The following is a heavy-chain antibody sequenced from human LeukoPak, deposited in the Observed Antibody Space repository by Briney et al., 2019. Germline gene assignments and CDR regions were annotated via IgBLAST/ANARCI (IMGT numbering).Heavy chain of an antibody. CDR1: GDSISSYY. CDR2: IYYSGST. J-gene: IGHJ4*02. D-gene: IGHD3-10*01. Sequence: SETLSLTCTVSGDSISSYYWSWIRQPPGKGLEWIGYIYYSGSTNYNPSLKSRVTISVDTSKNQFSLKLSSVTAADTAVYYCARGHYYGSGSYSQFDYWGQGTLVTVSS. V-gene: IGHV4-59*01. CDR3: ARGHYYGSGSYSQFDY.